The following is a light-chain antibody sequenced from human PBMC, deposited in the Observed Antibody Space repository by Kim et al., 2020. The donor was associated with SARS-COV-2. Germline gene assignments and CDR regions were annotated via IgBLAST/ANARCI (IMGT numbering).Light chain of an antibody. Sequence: EIVLTQSPATLSLSPGERATPSCRASQSVRTYLAWYQQKPGQSPRLLIYDASNRATGIPARFSGSGSGTDFTLTISSLEPEDFAVYYCQQRGNWPTFGQGTRLEIK. CDR3: QQRGNWPT. J-gene: IGKJ5*01. CDR2: DAS. V-gene: IGKV3-11*01. CDR1: QSVRTY.